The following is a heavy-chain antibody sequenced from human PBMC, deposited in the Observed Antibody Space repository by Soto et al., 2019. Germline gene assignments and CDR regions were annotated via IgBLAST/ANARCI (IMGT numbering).Heavy chain of an antibody. V-gene: IGHV3-49*04. D-gene: IGHD3-22*01. CDR3: TSYDSSGYYAFDI. J-gene: IGHJ3*02. CDR2: IRSKAYGGTT. Sequence: GGSLRLSCTACGFTFGDYAMSWVRQAPGKGLEWVGFIRSKAYGGTTEYAASVKGRFTISRDDSKSIAYLQMNSLKTEDTAVYYCTSYDSSGYYAFDIWGQGTMVTVSS. CDR1: GFTFGDYA.